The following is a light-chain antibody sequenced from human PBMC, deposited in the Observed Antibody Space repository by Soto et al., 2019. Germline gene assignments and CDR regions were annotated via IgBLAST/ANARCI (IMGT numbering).Light chain of an antibody. CDR1: QSISSW. Sequence: TQSPATLSASIGDRDTITCRASQSISSWLAWYQQKPGKAPKFLIYDASKRITGIPARFSGSGSGTDSTLTISSLEPEDFAVYYCQQRFNWPRTLGQGTKVDI. V-gene: IGKV3-11*01. J-gene: IGKJ1*01. CDR3: QQRFNWPRT. CDR2: DAS.